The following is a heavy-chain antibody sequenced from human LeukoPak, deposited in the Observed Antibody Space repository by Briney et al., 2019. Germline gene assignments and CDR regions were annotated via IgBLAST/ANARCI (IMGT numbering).Heavy chain of an antibody. CDR3: ARDSRRELLHAFDI. D-gene: IGHD1-26*01. J-gene: IGHJ3*02. CDR1: GGSISTYY. CDR2: IDYSAST. V-gene: IGHV4-59*01. Sequence: SETLSLTCTVSGGSISTYYWSWIRQPPGKGLEWIAYIDYSASTNYSPSLKSRVIISVDTSKNQFSLKLRSVTAADTAVYYCARDSRRELLHAFDIWGQGTMVTVSS.